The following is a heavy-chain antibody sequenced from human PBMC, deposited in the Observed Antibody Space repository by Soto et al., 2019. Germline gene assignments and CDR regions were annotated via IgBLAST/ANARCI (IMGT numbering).Heavy chain of an antibody. CDR3: ARDLVVPAVHYGMDV. J-gene: IGHJ6*02. Sequence: GGSLRLSCAASGFTFSSYCMHWVRQAPGKGLVWVSRINSDGSSTSYADSVKGRFTISRDNAKNTLYLQMNSLRAEDTAVYYCARDLVVPAVHYGMDVWGQGTTVTVSS. CDR2: INSDGSST. CDR1: GFTFSSYC. V-gene: IGHV3-74*01. D-gene: IGHD2-2*01.